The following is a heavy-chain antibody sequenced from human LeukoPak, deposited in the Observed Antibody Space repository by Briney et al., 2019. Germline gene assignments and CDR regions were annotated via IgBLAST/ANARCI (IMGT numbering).Heavy chain of an antibody. CDR2: IYYSGST. CDR1: GGSISSGGYS. J-gene: IGHJ4*02. CDR3: ARVNYYDSSGYYGVDY. D-gene: IGHD3-22*01. V-gene: IGHV4-31*03. Sequence: PSQTLSLTCTVSGGSISSGGYSWSWIRQHPGKGLEWIGYIYYSGSTYYNPSLKSRVTISVDTSKNQFSLKLSSVTAADTAVYYCARVNYYDSSGYYGVDYWGQGTLVTVSS.